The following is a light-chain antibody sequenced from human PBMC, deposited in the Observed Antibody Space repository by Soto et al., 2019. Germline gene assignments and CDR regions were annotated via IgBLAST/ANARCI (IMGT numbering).Light chain of an antibody. V-gene: IGLV2-14*03. CDR2: DVS. CDR3: SSYTSSNTYV. Sequence: QSALTQPASVSGSPGQSITISCTGTSSDVGGYNYVSWYQHHPGKVPQLMIYDVSNRPSGVSNRFSGSKSGNTASPTISGLQAEDEADYYCSSYTSSNTYVFGTGTKVTVL. J-gene: IGLJ1*01. CDR1: SSDVGGYNY.